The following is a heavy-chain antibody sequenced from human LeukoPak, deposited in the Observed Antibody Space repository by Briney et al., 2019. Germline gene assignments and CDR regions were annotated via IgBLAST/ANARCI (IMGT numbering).Heavy chain of an antibody. Sequence: SETLSLTCTVSGGSISGYYLTWIRQPPGKGLEWIGCIYSSGSTKYNPSLKSRVTISVDTSKNQFSLNLSSVTAADTAVYYCARVTYDSSGYYHTYYYYVDVWGNGTTVTVSS. D-gene: IGHD3-22*01. CDR2: IYSSGST. CDR3: ARVTYDSSGYYHTYYYYVDV. CDR1: GGSISGYY. V-gene: IGHV4-59*01. J-gene: IGHJ6*03.